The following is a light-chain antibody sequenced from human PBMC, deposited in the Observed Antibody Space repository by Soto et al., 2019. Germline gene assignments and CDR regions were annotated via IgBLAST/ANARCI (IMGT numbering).Light chain of an antibody. CDR1: QSVSSSY. CDR2: GAS. V-gene: IGKV3-20*01. CDR3: QQYGSSPWT. J-gene: IGKJ1*01. Sequence: EIVLTQSPGTLSLSPGERATLSCRASQSVSSSYLAWYQQKPGQAPRPLIYGASSRAIGIPDMFSCSGSGTDFTLTISRLEPEDFAVYYCQQYGSSPWTFGQGTKVEIK.